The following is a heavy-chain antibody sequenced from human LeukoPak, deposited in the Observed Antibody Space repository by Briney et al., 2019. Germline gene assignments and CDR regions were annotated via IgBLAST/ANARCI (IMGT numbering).Heavy chain of an antibody. Sequence: ASVKVSCKASGYTFTSYYMHWVRQAPGQGLEWIGIINPSGGSTSYAQKFQGRVTMTRDMSTSTVYMELSSLRSEDTAVYYCARDTVDTGGDYWGQGTLVTVSS. CDR1: GYTFTSYY. V-gene: IGHV1-46*01. J-gene: IGHJ4*02. CDR2: INPSGGST. CDR3: ARDTVDTGGDY. D-gene: IGHD5-18*01.